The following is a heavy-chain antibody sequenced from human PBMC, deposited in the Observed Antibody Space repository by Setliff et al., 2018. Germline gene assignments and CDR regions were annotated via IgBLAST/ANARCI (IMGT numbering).Heavy chain of an antibody. CDR2: SSTSGCT. V-gene: IGHV4-4*08. CDR3: ARTARVPDC. J-gene: IGHJ4*02. CDR1: GGSISGDY. Sequence: SETLSLTCTGSGGSISGDYWSWIRQPPGKGLEWIGYSSTSGCTNCNPSLESRVTISVDTSKNQFSLSLTSVTAADTAMYFCARTARVPDCSGQGILVTVSS.